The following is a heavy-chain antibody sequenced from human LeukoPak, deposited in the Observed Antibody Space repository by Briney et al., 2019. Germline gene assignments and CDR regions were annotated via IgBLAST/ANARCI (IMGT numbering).Heavy chain of an antibody. D-gene: IGHD6-19*01. CDR3: ARRHGSSGSYRVDY. J-gene: IGHJ4*02. CDR2: IYDSGST. V-gene: IGHV4-59*01. CDR1: GGSISSYY. Sequence: TSETLSLTCTVSGGSISSYYWSWIRQPPGKGLEWIGYIYDSGSTNYNPSLKSRVTISVDTSKNQFSLKLSSVTAADTAVYYCARRHGSSGSYRVDYWGQGTLVTVSS.